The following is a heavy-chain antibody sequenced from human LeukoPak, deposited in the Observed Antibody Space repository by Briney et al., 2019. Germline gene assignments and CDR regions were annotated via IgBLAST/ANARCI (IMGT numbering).Heavy chain of an antibody. V-gene: IGHV3-7*01. CDR3: ARVVGLWFGEFRGNWFDP. CDR2: IKQDGSEK. D-gene: IGHD3-10*01. CDR1: GFTFSSYS. Sequence: GGSLRLSCAASGFTFSSYSMSWVRQAPGKGLEWVANIKQDGSEKYYVDSVKGRFTISRDNAKNSLYLQMNSLRAEDTAVYYCARVVGLWFGEFRGNWFDPWGQGTLVTVSS. J-gene: IGHJ5*02.